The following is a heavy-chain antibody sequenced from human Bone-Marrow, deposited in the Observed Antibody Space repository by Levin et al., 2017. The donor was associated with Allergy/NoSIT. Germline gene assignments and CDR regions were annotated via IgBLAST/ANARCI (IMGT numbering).Heavy chain of an antibody. CDR3: AREEGWGYHYGMDV. CDR2: IKQDGSET. Sequence: GGSLRLSCAASGFTFTSFWMTWVRQAPGKGLEWVANIKQDGSETYYVDSVKGRFTISRDNAKHSVSLQMNSLRVDDTAVYYCAREEGWGYHYGMDVWGQGTTVTVSS. J-gene: IGHJ6*02. V-gene: IGHV3-7*01. D-gene: IGHD3-16*02. CDR1: GFTFTSFW.